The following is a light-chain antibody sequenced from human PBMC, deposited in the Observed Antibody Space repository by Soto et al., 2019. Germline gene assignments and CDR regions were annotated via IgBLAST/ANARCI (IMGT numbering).Light chain of an antibody. CDR3: QQSSSTLYT. J-gene: IGKJ2*01. V-gene: IGKV1-39*01. CDR1: QSISSY. CDR2: AAS. Sequence: DIPMTQSPSSLSASVGDRVTITCRASQSISSYLNWYQQKPGKAPKLLIYAASSLQSGVPSRFSGSGSGTAFTLTISSLQPEDFATYYCQQSSSTLYTFGQGTRLEIK.